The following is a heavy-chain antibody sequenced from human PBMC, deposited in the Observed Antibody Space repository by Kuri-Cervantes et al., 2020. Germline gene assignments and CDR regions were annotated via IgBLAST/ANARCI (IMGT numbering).Heavy chain of an antibody. V-gene: IGHV1-2*04. CDR1: GYTFTGYY. CDR2: INPNSGGT. Sequence: ASVKVSCKASGYTFTGYYMHWVRQAPGQGLEWMGWINPNSGGTNYAQKFQGWVTMTRDTSISTAYMELSSLRSDDTAVYYCAREWLRPDYGGNSRGFGYWGQGTLVTVSS. D-gene: IGHD4-23*01. J-gene: IGHJ4*02. CDR3: AREWLRPDYGGNSRGFGY.